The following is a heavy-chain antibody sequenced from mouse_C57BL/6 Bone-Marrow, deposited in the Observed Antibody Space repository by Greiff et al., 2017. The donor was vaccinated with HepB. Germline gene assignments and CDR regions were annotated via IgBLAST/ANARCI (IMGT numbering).Heavy chain of an antibody. J-gene: IGHJ4*01. CDR1: GFSLTSYG. CDR3: AANYAMDY. CDR2: IWSGGST. V-gene: IGHV2-2*01. Sequence: QVQLKQSGPGLVQPSQSLSITCTVSGFSLTSYGVHWVRQSPGKGLEWLGVIWSGGSTDYNAAFISRLSISKDNSKSQVFFKMNSLQADDTAIYYCAANYAMDYWGQGTSVTVSS.